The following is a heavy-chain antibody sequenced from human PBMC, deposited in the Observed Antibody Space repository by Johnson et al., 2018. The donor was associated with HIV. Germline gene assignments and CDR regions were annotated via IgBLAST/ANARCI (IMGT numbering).Heavy chain of an antibody. V-gene: IGHV3-66*02. D-gene: IGHD5-18*01. CDR3: ARLPSGYSRDAFDI. Sequence: VQLVESGGGLVQPGGSLRLSCSASGITVSSNYMSWVRQAPGKGLEWVSVIFTAGDVYYSDSVKGRFTISRDNSKNTRYLQMNSLRAEDTALYYCARLPSGYSRDAFDIWGQGTMVTVSS. CDR2: IFTAGDV. J-gene: IGHJ3*02. CDR1: GITVSSNY.